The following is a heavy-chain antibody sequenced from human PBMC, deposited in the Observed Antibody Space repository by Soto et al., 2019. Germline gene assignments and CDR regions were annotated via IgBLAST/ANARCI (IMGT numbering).Heavy chain of an antibody. V-gene: IGHV1-2*02. D-gene: IGHD2-15*01. CDR2: INPNSGGT. Sequence: ASVKVSCKASGYTFTGYYMRWVRQAPGQGLEWMGWINPNSGGTNYAQKFQGRVTMTRDTSISTAYMELSRLRSDDTAVYYCATLHCSGGSCYYVPDAFDIWGQGTMVTVSS. CDR1: GYTFTGYY. CDR3: ATLHCSGGSCYYVPDAFDI. J-gene: IGHJ3*02.